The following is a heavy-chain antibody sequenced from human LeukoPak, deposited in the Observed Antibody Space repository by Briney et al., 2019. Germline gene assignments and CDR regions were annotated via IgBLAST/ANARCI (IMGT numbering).Heavy chain of an antibody. Sequence: GASVKVSCKASGYTFTGYYMHWVRQAPGQGLEWMGWINPNSGGTNYAQKFQGRVTMTRDTSISTAYMELSRLRSDDTAVYYCARDRYYDILTGYFDPWGQGTLVTVSS. CDR1: GYTFTGYY. CDR3: ARDRYYDILTGYFDP. D-gene: IGHD3-9*01. V-gene: IGHV1-2*02. J-gene: IGHJ5*02. CDR2: INPNSGGT.